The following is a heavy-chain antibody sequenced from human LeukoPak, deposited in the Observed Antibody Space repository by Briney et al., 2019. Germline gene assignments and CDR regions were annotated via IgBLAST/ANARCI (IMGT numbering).Heavy chain of an antibody. CDR2: ISVYNGNT. V-gene: IGHV1-18*01. D-gene: IGHD2-21*01. CDR3: ARGGGERYYYYYMDV. Sequence: ASVRVSCKASGYTFTSHGISWVRQAPGQGLEWMGWISVYNGNTNYAQKLQGRVTMTTDTSTSTAYMELRSLRSDDTAVYYCARGGGERYYYYYMDVWGKGTTVTISS. J-gene: IGHJ6*03. CDR1: GYTFTSHG.